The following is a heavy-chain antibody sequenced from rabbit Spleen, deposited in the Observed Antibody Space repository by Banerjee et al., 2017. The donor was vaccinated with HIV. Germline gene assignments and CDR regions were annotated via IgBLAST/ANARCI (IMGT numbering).Heavy chain of an antibody. Sequence: QQQLVESGGGLVQPEGSLTLTCTASGFTISSNYWICWVRQAPGKGLEWIACTAAGNSGSTYYASWAKGRFTISKTSSTTVTLQMTSLTAADTATYFCARDGVYGDYSTGDLWGPGTLVTVS. CDR1: GFTISSNYW. CDR2: TAAGNSGST. V-gene: IGHV1S45*01. CDR3: ARDGVYGDYSTGDL. D-gene: IGHD2-1*01. J-gene: IGHJ4*01.